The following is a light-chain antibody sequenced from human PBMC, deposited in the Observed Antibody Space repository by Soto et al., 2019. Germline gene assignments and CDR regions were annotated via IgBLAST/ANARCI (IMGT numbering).Light chain of an antibody. CDR2: KVS. CDR1: QSLVDSDGNTY. J-gene: IGKJ1*01. Sequence: DVEMTQSPLSLPVTLGQPASISCRSSQSLVDSDGNTYLNWFQQRPGQSPRRLIYKVSNRDSGVPDRFSGSGSGTDFTLKISRVEAEDVGVYYCLQGTHWPWTFGQGTTVEIK. V-gene: IGKV2-30*01. CDR3: LQGTHWPWT.